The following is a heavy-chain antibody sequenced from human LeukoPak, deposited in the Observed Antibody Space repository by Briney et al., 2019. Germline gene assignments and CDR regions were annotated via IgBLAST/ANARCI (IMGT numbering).Heavy chain of an antibody. V-gene: IGHV4-39*01. CDR2: IYYSGST. J-gene: IGHJ4*02. CDR1: GDSLSSGNFY. CDR3: ARGTYYDILTGYYLFDY. Sequence: SETLSLTCTVSGDSLSSGNFYWTWIRQPAGTGLEWIGSIYYSGSTYYNPSLKSRVTISVDTSKNQFSLKLSSVAAADTAVYYCARGTYYDILTGYYLFDYWGQGTLVTVSS. D-gene: IGHD3-9*01.